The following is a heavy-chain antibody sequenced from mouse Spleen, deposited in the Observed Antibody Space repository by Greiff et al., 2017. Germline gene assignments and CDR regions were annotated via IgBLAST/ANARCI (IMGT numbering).Heavy chain of an antibody. Sequence: VQLQQSGAELVKPGASVKLSCTASGFNIKDTYMHWVKQRPEQGLEWIGRIDPANGNTKYDPKFQGKATITADTSSNTAYLQLSSLTSEDTAVYYCARSLAPGAMDYWGQGTSVTVSS. V-gene: IGHV14-3*02. CDR1: GFNIKDTY. CDR3: ARSLAPGAMDY. J-gene: IGHJ4*01. CDR2: IDPANGNT.